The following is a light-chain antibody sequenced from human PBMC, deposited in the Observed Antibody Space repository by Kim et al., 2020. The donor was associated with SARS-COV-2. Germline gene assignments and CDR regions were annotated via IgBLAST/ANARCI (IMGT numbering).Light chain of an antibody. CDR1: QGITNS. J-gene: IGKJ1*01. CDR3: QKYNSAPWT. CDR2: SAS. V-gene: IGKV1-27*01. Sequence: GDRVTITCRASQGITNSLARYQQKPGKVPQLLIYSASALQSGVPSRFSGSGSGTDFTLTISSLQPQDFATYYCQKYNSAPWTFGQVTKV.